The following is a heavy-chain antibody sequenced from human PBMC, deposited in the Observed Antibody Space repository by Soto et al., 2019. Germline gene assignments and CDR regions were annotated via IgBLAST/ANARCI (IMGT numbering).Heavy chain of an antibody. CDR2: VIPSGRAT. D-gene: IGHD6-13*01. V-gene: IGHV3-23*01. CDR3: AKGVDEYSTSWFDY. Sequence: EVQLLESGGGLVRPGGSLRLSCAASGFTFGSNAMSWVRQAPGKGLEWVSGVIPSGRATYYADSVKGRFTISRDNSRNTLDLQMNNLRAEDTALYYCAKGVDEYSTSWFDYWGQGTQVTVSS. J-gene: IGHJ4*02. CDR1: GFTFGSNA.